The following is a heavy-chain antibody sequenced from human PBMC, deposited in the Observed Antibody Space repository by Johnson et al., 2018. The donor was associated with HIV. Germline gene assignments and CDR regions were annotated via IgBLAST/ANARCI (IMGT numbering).Heavy chain of an antibody. D-gene: IGHD1-1*01. CDR3: ARGGIIHDAFDI. V-gene: IGHV3-30*03. J-gene: IGHJ3*02. CDR1: GFTFDDYA. Sequence: QVQLVESGGGLVQPGRSLRLSCAASGFTFDDYAMHWVRQAPGKGLEWVAVISYDGSTKYFADAVMGRFTISRDNSKNTLYLQMSSLRAEDTAVYYCARGGIIHDAFDIWGQGTMVTVSS. CDR2: ISYDGSTK.